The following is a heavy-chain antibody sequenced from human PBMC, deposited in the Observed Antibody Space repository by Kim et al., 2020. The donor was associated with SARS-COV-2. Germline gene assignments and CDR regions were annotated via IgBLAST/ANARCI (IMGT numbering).Heavy chain of an antibody. D-gene: IGHD6-13*01. V-gene: IGHV3-49*04. J-gene: IGHJ5*02. CDR2: IRSKAYGGTT. Sequence: GGSLRLSCTASGFTFGDYAMSWVRQAPGKGLEWVGFIRSKAYGGTTEYAASVKGRFTISRDDSKSIAYLLMNSLKTEDTAVYYCIAAAGYHWGQGTLVTVSS. CDR3: IAAAGYH. CDR1: GFTFGDYA.